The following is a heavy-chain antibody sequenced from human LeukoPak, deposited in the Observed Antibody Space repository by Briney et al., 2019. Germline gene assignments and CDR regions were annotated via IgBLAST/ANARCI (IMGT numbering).Heavy chain of an antibody. CDR1: GYSFTSYW. V-gene: IGHV5-51*01. Sequence: GESLHISSKGSGYSFTSYWIGWVRHMPGKGLEWMGIIYPGDYDTRSSPSFQGQVTISADKSISTAYLQWSSLKASDSAMYYCARLSMVRGVIRRIDYWGQGTLVTVSS. D-gene: IGHD3-10*01. CDR2: IYPGDYDT. J-gene: IGHJ4*02. CDR3: ARLSMVRGVIRRIDY.